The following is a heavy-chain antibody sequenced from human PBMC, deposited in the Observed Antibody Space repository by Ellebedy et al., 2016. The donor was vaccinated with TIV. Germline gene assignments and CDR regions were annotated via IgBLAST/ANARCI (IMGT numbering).Heavy chain of an antibody. CDR1: GYTFTGYY. J-gene: IGHJ5*02. CDR2: INPGSGGT. D-gene: IGHD2-8*01. CDR3: ARDMVQGMVAVYVWFDH. V-gene: IGHV1-2*02. Sequence: ASVKVSCKASGYTFTGYYMHWVRQAPGQGLEWMGWINPGSGGTNYAQKFQGRVIMTRDTSISTTYMELSRLRSDDTAVYYCARDMVQGMVAVYVWFDHWGQGTPVTVSS.